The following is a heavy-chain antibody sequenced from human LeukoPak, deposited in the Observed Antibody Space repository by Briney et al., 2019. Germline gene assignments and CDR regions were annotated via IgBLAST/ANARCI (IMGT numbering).Heavy chain of an antibody. D-gene: IGHD4-17*01. CDR1: GFTFSSYA. V-gene: IGHV3-21*01. CDR2: INRSGIYI. CDR3: ARVDPRAYGNHLVIDY. Sequence: PGGSLRLSCAASGFTFSSYAMSWVRQAPGKGLEWVSSINRSGIYIFYADSVKGRFTISRDNAKNSLYLQMNSLRAEDTAMYYCARVDPRAYGNHLVIDYWGQGTLVTVSS. J-gene: IGHJ4*02.